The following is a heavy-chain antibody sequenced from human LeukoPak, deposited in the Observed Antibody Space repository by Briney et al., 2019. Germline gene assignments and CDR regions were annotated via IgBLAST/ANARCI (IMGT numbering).Heavy chain of an antibody. CDR2: IYSGGST. V-gene: IGHV3-66*02. CDR3: ARDPYNWNYIDY. Sequence: PGGSLTLSCAASGLTVSSNYMTWVRQAPGKGLEWVSDIYSGGSTYYADSVKGRFTISRDNYKNTVYLQMNSLRVEDTAVYYCARDPYNWNYIDYWGQGTLVTVSS. J-gene: IGHJ4*02. CDR1: GLTVSSNY. D-gene: IGHD1-1*01.